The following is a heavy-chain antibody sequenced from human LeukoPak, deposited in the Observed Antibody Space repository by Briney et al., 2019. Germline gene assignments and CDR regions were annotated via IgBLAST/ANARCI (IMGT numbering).Heavy chain of an antibody. V-gene: IGHV1-69-2*01. J-gene: IGHJ4*02. CDR3: ATSEYSSGWYATDY. Sequence: ASVKVSCKVSGYTSTDYYMHWVQQAPGKGLEWMGLVDPEDGETIYAEKFQGRVTITADTSTDTAYMELSSLRSEDTAVYYCATSEYSSGWYATDYWGQGTLVTVSS. CDR1: GYTSTDYY. D-gene: IGHD6-19*01. CDR2: VDPEDGET.